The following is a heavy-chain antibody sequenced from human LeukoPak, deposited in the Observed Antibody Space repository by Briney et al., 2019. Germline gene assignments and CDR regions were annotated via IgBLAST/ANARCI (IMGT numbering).Heavy chain of an antibody. J-gene: IGHJ4*02. CDR1: GFSFNGDW. Sequence: GESLRLSCAASGFSFNGDWMNWVRQAPGKRLEWVANIKPDGSQTYYGDSVKGRFSISRDNAKKLLFLQMNSLRAEDTAVYYCVRDGPAFLDFDYWGQGTLVTVSS. CDR3: VRDGPAFLDFDY. CDR2: IKPDGSQT. V-gene: IGHV3-7*01. D-gene: IGHD2-2*01.